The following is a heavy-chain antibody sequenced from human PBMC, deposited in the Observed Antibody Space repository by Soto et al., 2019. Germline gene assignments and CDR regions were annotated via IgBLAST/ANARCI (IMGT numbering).Heavy chain of an antibody. V-gene: IGHV3-48*01. Sequence: VQLVESGGGLVQPGGSLRLSCEASGFTLSSYSMNWARQAPGKGLEWGSYITGSSNTIYYADSVKGRFTISRDNAKNSLYLQMNSLRAEDPAVYYCTRTGSNGFLDYWGQGTRVTVSS. CDR2: ITGSSNTI. CDR1: GFTLSSYS. CDR3: TRTGSNGFLDY. D-gene: IGHD3-16*01. J-gene: IGHJ4*02.